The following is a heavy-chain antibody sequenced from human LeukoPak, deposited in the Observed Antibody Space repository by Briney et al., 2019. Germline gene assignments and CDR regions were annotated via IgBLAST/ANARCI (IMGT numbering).Heavy chain of an antibody. D-gene: IGHD4-17*01. J-gene: IGHJ4*02. V-gene: IGHV3-23*01. CDR1: GFTFSTYA. CDR2: ISGSGDST. Sequence: GGSLRLSCAASGFTFSTYAVNWVRQAPGKGLEWVSTISGSGDSTYYADSVKGRFTISRDNSKNTLYLQMNSLRAEDTAVYYCAKSTTPTVTTTDYWGQGTLVTVSS. CDR3: AKSTTPTVTTTDY.